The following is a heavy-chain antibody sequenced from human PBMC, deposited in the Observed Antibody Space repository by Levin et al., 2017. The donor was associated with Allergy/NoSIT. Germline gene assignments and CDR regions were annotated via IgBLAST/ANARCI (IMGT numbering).Heavy chain of an antibody. CDR3: ARGQARWRYSSSGAEYFQH. CDR2: INHSGST. D-gene: IGHD6-13*01. V-gene: IGHV4-34*01. Sequence: SGGSLRLSCAVYGGSFSGYYWSWIRQPPGKGLEWIGEINHSGSTNYNPSLKSRVTISVDTSKNQFSLKLSSVTAADTAVYYCARGQARWRYSSSGAEYFQHWGQGTLVTVSS. CDR1: GGSFSGYY. J-gene: IGHJ1*01.